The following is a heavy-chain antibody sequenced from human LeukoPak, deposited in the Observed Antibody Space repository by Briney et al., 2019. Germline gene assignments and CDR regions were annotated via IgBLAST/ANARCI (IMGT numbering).Heavy chain of an antibody. CDR2: LYSGGNT. CDR1: GFTVSSNY. V-gene: IGHV3-66*01. CDR3: ARLRYSSGPLGF. Sequence: GGSLRLSCAASGFTVSSNYMTWVRQAPGKGLEWVSALYSGGNTYYADSVKDRFTISRDNSKNKLYLQMSSLRAEDTAVYYCARLRYSSGPLGFWGQGTLVTVSS. D-gene: IGHD6-19*01. J-gene: IGHJ4*02.